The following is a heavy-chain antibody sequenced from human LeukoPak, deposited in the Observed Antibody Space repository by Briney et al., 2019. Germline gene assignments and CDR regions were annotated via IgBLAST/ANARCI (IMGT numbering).Heavy chain of an antibody. V-gene: IGHV1-2*06. D-gene: IGHD6-6*01. CDR3: ARIEYSSSDYYYYMDV. Sequence: ASVKVSCKASGYTFTDYYMHWVRQAPGQGLEWMGRIKPNSGDTNYAQNFQGRVAMTRDTSISTAYMELRSLRSDDTAVYYCARIEYSSSDYYYYMDVWGKGTTVTVS. CDR1: GYTFTDYY. CDR2: IKPNSGDT. J-gene: IGHJ6*03.